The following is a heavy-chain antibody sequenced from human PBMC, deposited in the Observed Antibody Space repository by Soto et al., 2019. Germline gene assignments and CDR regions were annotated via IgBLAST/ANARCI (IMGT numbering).Heavy chain of an antibody. Sequence: ETLCLSCAVSGYSISSGYYWCWIRQPPGKGVEWIGSIYHSGSTYYNPSLKSRVTISVDTSKNQFSLKLSSVTAADTAVYYCAGRKILAYCGGDSFGWFGPWGQGTRVTV. V-gene: IGHV4-38-2*01. D-gene: IGHD2-21*02. J-gene: IGHJ5*02. CDR3: AGRKILAYCGGDSFGWFGP. CDR2: IYHSGST. CDR1: GYSISSGYY.